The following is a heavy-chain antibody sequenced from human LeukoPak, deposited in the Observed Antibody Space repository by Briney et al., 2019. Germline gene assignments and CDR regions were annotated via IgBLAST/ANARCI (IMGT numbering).Heavy chain of an antibody. V-gene: IGHV1-2*02. CDR3: ARADRPHGGPYLIGP. CDR2: INPNSGRT. J-gene: IGHJ5*02. D-gene: IGHD2-21*01. CDR1: GYTFTDYY. Sequence: GASVKVSCKTSGYTFTDYYLHWVRQAPGQGLEWMGWINPNSGRTSSAQKFQGRVTMTRDTSIATVYMEVTWLTSDDTAIYYCARADRPHGGPYLIGPWGQGTLVTVSS.